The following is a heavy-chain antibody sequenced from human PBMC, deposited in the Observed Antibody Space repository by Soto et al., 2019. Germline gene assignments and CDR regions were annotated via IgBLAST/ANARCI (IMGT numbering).Heavy chain of an antibody. CDR3: AKERYSSSWYYYYGMDV. J-gene: IGHJ6*02. CDR2: IYSGGST. V-gene: IGHV3-53*01. D-gene: IGHD6-13*01. Sequence: GGSLRLSCAASGFTVSSNYISWVRQAPGKGLEWVSVIYSGGSTYYADSVKGRFTTSRDNSKNTLYLQMNSLRAEDTAVYYCAKERYSSSWYYYYGMDVWGQGTTVTVYS. CDR1: GFTVSSNY.